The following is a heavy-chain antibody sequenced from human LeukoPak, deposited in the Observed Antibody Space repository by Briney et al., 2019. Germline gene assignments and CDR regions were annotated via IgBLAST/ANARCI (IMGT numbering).Heavy chain of an antibody. V-gene: IGHV1-69*13. D-gene: IGHD4-23*01. J-gene: IGHJ4*02. CDR3: ARGHPHYGGNPYYFDY. Sequence: GASVKVSCKASGGTFSSYAISWVRQAPGQGLEWMGGIIPIFDTANYAQKFQGRVTITADESTSTAYMELSSLRSEDTAVYYCARGHPHYGGNPYYFDYWGQGTLVTVSS. CDR2: IIPIFDTA. CDR1: GGTFSSYA.